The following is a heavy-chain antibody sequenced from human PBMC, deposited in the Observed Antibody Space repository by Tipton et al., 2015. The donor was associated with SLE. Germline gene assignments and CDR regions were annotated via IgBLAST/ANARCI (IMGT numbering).Heavy chain of an antibody. CDR3: ARQWQWLVRGYFDY. CDR2: IYTSGST. D-gene: IGHD6-19*01. V-gene: IGHV4-4*08. Sequence: TLSLTCTVSGGSISSYYWSWIRPPPGKGLEWIGYIYTSGSTNYNPSLKSRVTISVDTSKNQFSLKLSSVTAADTAVYYCARQWQWLVRGYFDYWGQGTLVTVSS. J-gene: IGHJ4*02. CDR1: GGSISSYY.